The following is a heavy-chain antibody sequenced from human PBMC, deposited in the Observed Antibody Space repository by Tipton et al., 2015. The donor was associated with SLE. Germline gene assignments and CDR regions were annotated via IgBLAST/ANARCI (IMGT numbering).Heavy chain of an antibody. CDR3: ARYGDDYGDNAHALET. J-gene: IGHJ3*02. V-gene: IGHV4-38-2*02. CDR1: GYSISSGYY. CDR2: IYHSGST. D-gene: IGHD4-17*01. Sequence: TLSLTCTVSGYSISSGYYWGWIRQPPGKGLEWIGSIYHSGSTYYNPSLKSRVTISVDTSKKQFSLKLSSVTAADTAVYYCARYGDDYGDNAHALETWGQGTLVIVSA.